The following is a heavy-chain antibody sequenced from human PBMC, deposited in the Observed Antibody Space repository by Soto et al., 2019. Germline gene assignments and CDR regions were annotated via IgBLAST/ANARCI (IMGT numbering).Heavy chain of an antibody. V-gene: IGHV3-23*01. Sequence: GGSLRLSSAASGFTFISYAMSWVLQAPGKGLEWVSAISGSGGSTYYADSVKGRFTISRDNSKNTLYLQMNSLRAEDTAVYYCAIRRDYSSSWYWFDPWGQGTRVTVSS. CDR2: ISGSGGST. CDR3: AIRRDYSSSWYWFDP. D-gene: IGHD6-13*01. CDR1: GFTFISYA. J-gene: IGHJ5*02.